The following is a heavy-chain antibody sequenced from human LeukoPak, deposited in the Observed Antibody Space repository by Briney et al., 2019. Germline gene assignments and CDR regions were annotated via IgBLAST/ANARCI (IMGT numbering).Heavy chain of an antibody. CDR1: GFTFSSYW. CDR3: ARGALTDY. CDR2: IKHDGSEK. Sequence: PGGSLRLSCAASGFTFSSYWMSWVRQAPGKGLEWVANIKHDGSEKYYVDSVTGRLTISRDNANNLLYLQMNSLRAGDTAVYYCARGALTDYWGQGTLVTVSS. V-gene: IGHV3-7*01. J-gene: IGHJ4*02.